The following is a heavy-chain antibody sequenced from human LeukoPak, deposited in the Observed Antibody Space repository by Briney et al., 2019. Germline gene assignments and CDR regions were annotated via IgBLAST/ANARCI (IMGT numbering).Heavy chain of an antibody. V-gene: IGHV3-21*01. CDR2: ISSGSDYI. CDR3: ARVYGDGYNYLDY. J-gene: IGHJ4*02. CDR1: GFTFSNAW. Sequence: SGGSLRLSCAASGFTFSNAWMSWVRQAPGKGLEWVSSISSGSDYIHYADSVKGRFTISRDNAKNSLYLQMNSLTAEDTAVYYCARVYGDGYNYLDYWGQGTLVTVSS. D-gene: IGHD5-24*01.